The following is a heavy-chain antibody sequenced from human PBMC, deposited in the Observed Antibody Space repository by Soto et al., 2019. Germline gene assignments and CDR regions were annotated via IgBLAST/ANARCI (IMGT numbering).Heavy chain of an antibody. CDR2: IYSGGST. CDR3: TKVRADYYDSSGPNY. V-gene: IGHV3-66*01. CDR1: GFTVSSNY. J-gene: IGHJ4*02. Sequence: GGSLRLSCAASGFTVSSNYMSWVRQAPGKGLEWVSVIYSGGSTYYADSVKGRFTISRDNSENTLYLQMNSLKTEDTAVYYCTKVRADYYDSSGPNYRGQGTLVTVSS. D-gene: IGHD3-22*01.